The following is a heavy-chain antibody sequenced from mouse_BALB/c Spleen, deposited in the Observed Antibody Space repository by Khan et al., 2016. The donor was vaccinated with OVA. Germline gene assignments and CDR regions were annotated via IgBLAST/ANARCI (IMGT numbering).Heavy chain of an antibody. J-gene: IGHJ4*01. Sequence: QFQLVQSGPELKKPGETVKISCKASGYSFTDYSMHWVKQAPGKGLKWMGWINTETGEPTYADDFKGRFAFSLETSVSTAYLQINNLKNEDTATYFCATFNPFYAMDYWGQGTSVTVSS. V-gene: IGHV9-2-1*01. CDR1: GYSFTDYS. CDR3: ATFNPFYAMDY. CDR2: INTETGEP.